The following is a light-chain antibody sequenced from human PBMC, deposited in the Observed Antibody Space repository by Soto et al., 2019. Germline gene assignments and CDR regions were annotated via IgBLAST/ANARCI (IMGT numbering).Light chain of an antibody. Sequence: DIQMTQSPSTLSASVGDRVTITCRASQSIGRWLAWFQQKPGKAPNLLIYEASTLESGVPSRFSGSVSGTEFTLSVTSLQADDFATYICQQSYSLPFTFGPGTKVE. CDR3: QQSYSLPFT. J-gene: IGKJ2*01. CDR1: QSIGRW. CDR2: EAS. V-gene: IGKV1-5*03.